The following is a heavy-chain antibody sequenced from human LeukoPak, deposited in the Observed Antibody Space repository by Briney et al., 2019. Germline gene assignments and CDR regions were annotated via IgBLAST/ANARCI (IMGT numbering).Heavy chain of an antibody. V-gene: IGHV4-4*02. Sequence: PSGTLSLTCAVSGGSISSSNWWSWVRQPPGKGLEWIGEIYHSGSTNYNPSLKSRVTISVDTSKNQFSLKLSSVTAADTAVYYCASKRRDGYNAIDYWGQGTLVTVSS. CDR1: GGSISSSNW. CDR2: IYHSGST. J-gene: IGHJ4*02. D-gene: IGHD5-24*01. CDR3: ASKRRDGYNAIDY.